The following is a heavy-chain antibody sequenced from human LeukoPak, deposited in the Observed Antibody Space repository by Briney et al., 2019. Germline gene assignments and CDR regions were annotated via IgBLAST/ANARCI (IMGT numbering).Heavy chain of an antibody. CDR2: ISGTARSR. V-gene: IGHV3-23*01. D-gene: IGHD6-13*01. CDR1: GFTFSSYA. J-gene: IGHJ4*02. CDR3: AKVHGSTWDFDY. Sequence: AGGSLRLSCAASGFTFSSYAMTWVRQAPGKGLEWVSVISGTARSRHYADSVKGRFTISRDDSKNTLYLQMNSLRAEDTALYYRAKVHGSTWDFDYWGQGTLVTVSS.